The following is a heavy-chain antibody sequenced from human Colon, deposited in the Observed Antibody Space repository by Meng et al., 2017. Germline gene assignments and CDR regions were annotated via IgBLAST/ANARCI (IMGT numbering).Heavy chain of an antibody. J-gene: IGHJ4*02. CDR2: MYYSGNT. CDR3: ARGDTLVLDY. D-gene: IGHD3-16*01. V-gene: IGHV4-30-4*01. CDR1: GGSVSSHDFY. Sequence: QVQLQESGPGLVKPSQTLSLTCSVSGGSVSSHDFYWTWIRQPPGKGLEWIGYMYYSGNTYYNPSLKSRATISLDTPKNQFSLKLSFVTAADTAVYYCARGDTLVLDYWGQGALVTVSS.